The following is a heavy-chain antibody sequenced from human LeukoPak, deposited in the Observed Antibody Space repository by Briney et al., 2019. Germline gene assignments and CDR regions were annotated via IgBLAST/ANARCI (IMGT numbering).Heavy chain of an antibody. J-gene: IGHJ4*02. CDR2: IIPILGIA. CDR1: GGTFSSYA. V-gene: IGHV1-69*04. Sequence: GASVKVSCKASGGTFSSYAISWVRQAPGQGLEWMGRIIPILGIANYAQKFQGRVTINADKSTSTAYMEMSSLRSEDTAVYYCARNLYGSNFDYWGQGTLVTVSS. D-gene: IGHD2-2*01. CDR3: ARNLYGSNFDY.